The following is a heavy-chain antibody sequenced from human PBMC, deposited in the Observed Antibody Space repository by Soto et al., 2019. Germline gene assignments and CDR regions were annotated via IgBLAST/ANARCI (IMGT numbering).Heavy chain of an antibody. CDR3: TTTYPNDDSRVVSY. J-gene: IGHJ4*02. D-gene: IGHD1-1*01. Sequence: EVQLVESGGGLVQPGRSLRLSCAASGFTFDDYAMHWVRQPPGKGLEWVSGITWNSDSKDYADSVKGRFTISRDNRKNSLYLQMNSLRGEDTALYYCTTTYPNDDSRVVSYWGQGTLVTVSS. V-gene: IGHV3-9*01. CDR2: ITWNSDSK. CDR1: GFTFDDYA.